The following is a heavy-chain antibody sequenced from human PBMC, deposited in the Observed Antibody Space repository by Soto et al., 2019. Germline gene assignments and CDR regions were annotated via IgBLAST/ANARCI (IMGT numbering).Heavy chain of an antibody. CDR2: ISGYNGNT. J-gene: IGHJ2*01. CDR1: GYTFSIYG. V-gene: IGHV1-18*01. Sequence: QVQLVQSGAEVKKPGASVKVSCKASGYTFSIYGISWVRQAPGQGLEWMGWISGYNGNTRYAQKVQDRVTVTIDTSTSSAFMDRRRLMSDDTAIYDCVSDVSGGSDPWYSDLWGHGTLVTVSS. CDR3: VSDVSGGSDPWYSDL. D-gene: IGHD1-26*01.